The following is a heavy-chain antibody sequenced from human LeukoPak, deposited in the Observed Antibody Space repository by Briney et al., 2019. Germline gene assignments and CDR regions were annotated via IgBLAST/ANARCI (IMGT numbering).Heavy chain of an antibody. V-gene: IGHV4-59*08. CDR1: GGSISSYY. CDR2: IYYSGST. CDR3: ARQGGGFWYFDL. Sequence: SETLSLTCTVSGGSISSYYWSWIRQPPGKGLEWIGYIYYSGSTNYNPSLKSRVTISVDTSKNQFSLKLSSVTAADTAVYHCARQGGGFWYFDLWGRGTLVTVSS. D-gene: IGHD6-25*01. J-gene: IGHJ2*01.